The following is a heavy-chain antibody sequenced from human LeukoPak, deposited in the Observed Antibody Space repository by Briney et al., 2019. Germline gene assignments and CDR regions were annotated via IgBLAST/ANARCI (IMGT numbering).Heavy chain of an antibody. J-gene: IGHJ4*02. CDR1: GGSLSGYY. Sequence: SETLSLTCAVYGGSLSGYYWSWISQPPGKGLEWIGEINHSGSTNYNPSLESRVTISVDTSKNQFSLKLSSVTAADTAVYYCARGVVVVAASCHFDYWGQVTLVTVSS. CDR2: INHSGST. D-gene: IGHD2-15*01. CDR3: ARGVVVVAASCHFDY. V-gene: IGHV4-34*01.